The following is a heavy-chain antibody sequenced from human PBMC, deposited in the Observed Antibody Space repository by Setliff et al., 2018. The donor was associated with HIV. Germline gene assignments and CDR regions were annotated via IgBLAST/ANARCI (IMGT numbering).Heavy chain of an antibody. CDR2: IWRDGSNE. CDR3: ARADSRGDYWFDF. Sequence: GESLKISCGVSGFVFSSYAMHWVRQAPGKGLEWLAVIWRDGSNEHYADSVKGRFTIYRDNSKNTLYLQMNSLEVEDTAVYYCARADSRGDYWFDFWGQGTLVTVSS. V-gene: IGHV3-33*01. CDR1: GFVFSSYA. J-gene: IGHJ4*02. D-gene: IGHD3-22*01.